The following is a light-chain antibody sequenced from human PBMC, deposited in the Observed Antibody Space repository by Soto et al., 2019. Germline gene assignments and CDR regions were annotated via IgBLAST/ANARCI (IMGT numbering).Light chain of an antibody. CDR2: AAS. CDR3: LQDYTYPRP. CDR1: QGIRSE. V-gene: IGKV1-6*01. J-gene: IGKJ1*01. Sequence: AIQMTQSPSSLSASVGDRVTITCRASQGIRSELAWYQKKSGKAPKLLIYAASSLQSGVPSRFSGSGSGSDFTLTISGLQPDDLATYYCLQDYTYPRPFGQGTSV.